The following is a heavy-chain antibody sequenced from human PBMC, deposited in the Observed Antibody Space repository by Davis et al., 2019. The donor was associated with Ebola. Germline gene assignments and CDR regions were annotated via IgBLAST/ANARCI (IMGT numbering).Heavy chain of an antibody. CDR3: ARDLGPFSSSWYGMDV. J-gene: IGHJ6*04. D-gene: IGHD6-13*01. V-gene: IGHV3-11*04. CDR1: GFTFSDYY. CDR2: ISSSGSTI. Sequence: GESLKISCAASGFTFSDYYMSWIRQAPGKGLEWVSYISSSGSTIYYADSVKGRFTISRDNAKNSLYLQMNSLRAGDTAVYYCARDLGPFSSSWYGMDVWGKGTTVTVSS.